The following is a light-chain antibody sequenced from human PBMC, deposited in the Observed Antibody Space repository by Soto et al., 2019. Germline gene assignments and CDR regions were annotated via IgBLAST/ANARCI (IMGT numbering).Light chain of an antibody. CDR2: KAS. V-gene: IGKV1-5*03. CDR3: QQYNSSPT. Sequence: DIQMTQSPSTLSASVGDRVTITCRASQSISSWLAWYQQKPGKAPKLLIYKASSLESGVPSRFSGSGSGTEFPLTISSLQPDDFATYYCQQYNSSPTFGQETKVEIK. J-gene: IGKJ1*01. CDR1: QSISSW.